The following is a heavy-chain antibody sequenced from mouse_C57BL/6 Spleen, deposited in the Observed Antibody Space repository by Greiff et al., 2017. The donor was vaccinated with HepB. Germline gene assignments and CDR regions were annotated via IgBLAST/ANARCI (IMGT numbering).Heavy chain of an antibody. CDR2: ISSGSSTI. V-gene: IGHV5-17*01. CDR3: AREDIYYDYVYYAMDY. J-gene: IGHJ4*01. Sequence: VQLKESGGGLVKPGGSLKLSCAASGFTFSDYGMHWVRQAPEKGLEWVAYISSGSSTIYYADTVKGRFTISRDNAKNTLFLQMTSLRSEDTAMYYCAREDIYYDYVYYAMDYWGQGTSVTVSS. D-gene: IGHD2-4*01. CDR1: GFTFSDYG.